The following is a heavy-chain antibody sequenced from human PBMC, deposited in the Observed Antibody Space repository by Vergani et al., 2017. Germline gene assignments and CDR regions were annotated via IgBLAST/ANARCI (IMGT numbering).Heavy chain of an antibody. D-gene: IGHD2-2*01. V-gene: IGHV4-30-4*08. CDR3: ARGHSCSSTSCYVFDAFDI. Sequence: QVQLQESGPGLVTPSQTLSLTCTVSGGSISSGDYYWSWIRQPPGKGLEWIGYIYYSGSTYYNPSLKSRVTISVDTSKNQFSLKLSSVTAADTAVYYCARGHSCSSTSCYVFDAFDIWGQGTMVTVSS. J-gene: IGHJ3*02. CDR2: IYYSGST. CDR1: GGSISSGDYY.